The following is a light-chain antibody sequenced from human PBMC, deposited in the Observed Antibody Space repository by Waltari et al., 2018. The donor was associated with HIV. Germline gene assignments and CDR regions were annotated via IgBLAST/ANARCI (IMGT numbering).Light chain of an antibody. CDR3: QQYYSTPPYT. J-gene: IGKJ2*01. Sequence: IVMTQSPDSLAVSLGERATINCKSSQSVLYSSNNQNYLAWYQQKPGQPPKLLIYWASTGESGVPDGFSGSGSGTDFTLTISSLQAEDGAVYYCQQYYSTPPYTFGQGTKVKLK. CDR2: WAS. V-gene: IGKV4-1*01. CDR1: QSVLYSSNNQNY.